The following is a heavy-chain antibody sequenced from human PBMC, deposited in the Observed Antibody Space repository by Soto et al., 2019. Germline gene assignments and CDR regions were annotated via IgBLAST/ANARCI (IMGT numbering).Heavy chain of an antibody. CDR2: ISGDGTIT. CDR1: GFTFSSDW. J-gene: IGHJ6*03. CDR3: ARGAAHNSFFMDV. V-gene: IGHV3-74*01. D-gene: IGHD6-13*01. Sequence: EVQLVESGGGLVQPGGSLRLSCAASGFTFSSDWMLWVRQVPGKEMVWVSRISGDGTITTYADSFKGRFTASRDNAKNTLYLEVNSLRADDTAVYYCARGAAHNSFFMDVWGKGTTVTVSS.